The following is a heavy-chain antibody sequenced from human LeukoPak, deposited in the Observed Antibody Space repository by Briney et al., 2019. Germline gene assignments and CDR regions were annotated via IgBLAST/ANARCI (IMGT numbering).Heavy chain of an antibody. Sequence: SETLSLTCTVSGGSISDYYRGWIRQPPGKGLEWIGRIFTSGNTDYNPSLKSRVFISIETSKNRFSLTLNSVTAADTAVYYCARKGDTAMVTFDYWGQGTLVTVSS. V-gene: IGHV4-4*07. D-gene: IGHD5-18*01. CDR2: IFTSGNT. J-gene: IGHJ4*02. CDR1: GGSISDYY. CDR3: ARKGDTAMVTFDY.